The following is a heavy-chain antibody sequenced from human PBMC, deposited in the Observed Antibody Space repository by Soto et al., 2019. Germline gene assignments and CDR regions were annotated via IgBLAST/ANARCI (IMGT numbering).Heavy chain of an antibody. J-gene: IGHJ4*02. D-gene: IGHD3-16*02. CDR3: ARVRPYDYVWGSYRPFDY. Sequence: GGSLRLSCAASGFTVSSNYMSWVRQAPGKGLEWVSVIYSGGSTYYADSVKGRFTISRDNSKNTLYLQMNSLRAEDTAVYYCARVRPYDYVWGSYRPFDYWGQGTLVTVSS. V-gene: IGHV3-66*01. CDR1: GFTVSSNY. CDR2: IYSGGST.